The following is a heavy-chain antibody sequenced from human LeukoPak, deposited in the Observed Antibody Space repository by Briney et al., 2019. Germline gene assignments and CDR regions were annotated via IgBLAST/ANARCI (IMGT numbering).Heavy chain of an antibody. D-gene: IGHD6-6*01. CDR2: ISGSGGST. J-gene: IGHJ6*03. CDR1: GFTFDDYA. V-gene: IGHV3-23*01. Sequence: GGSLRLSCAASGFTFDDYAMHWVRQAPGKGLEWVSAISGSGGSTYYEDSVKGRFTISRDNSKNTLYLQMNSLRAEDTAVYYCAKDGVSIAARPVGYYYMDVWGKGTTVTVSS. CDR3: AKDGVSIAARPVGYYYMDV.